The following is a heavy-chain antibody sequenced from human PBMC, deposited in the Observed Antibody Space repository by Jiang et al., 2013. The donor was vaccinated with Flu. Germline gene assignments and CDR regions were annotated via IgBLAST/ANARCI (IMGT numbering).Heavy chain of an antibody. CDR3: VRAEFLEWLFFDY. CDR1: GGSISSYY. J-gene: IGHJ4*02. V-gene: IGHV4-59*01. CDR2: SITWEH. Sequence: GLVKPSETLSLTCTVSGGSISSYYWNWIRQPQGRDWNGLGISITWEHQLQPSLKSRVTISVDTSKNQFSLKLSSVTAADTAVYYCVRAEFLEWLFFDYWGQGTLVTVSS. D-gene: IGHD3-3*01.